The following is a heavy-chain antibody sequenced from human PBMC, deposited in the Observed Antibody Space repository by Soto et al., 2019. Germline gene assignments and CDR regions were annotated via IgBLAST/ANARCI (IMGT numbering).Heavy chain of an antibody. D-gene: IGHD2-2*01. J-gene: IGHJ4*02. V-gene: IGHV3-30*18. CDR1: GFSFSSNC. CDR2: ISFDGSNK. CDR3: AKSPGYCSDTSCSIDY. Sequence: GGSLRLSCVASGFSFSSNCMHWVRQAPGKGLEWVAVISFDGSNKYYVDSVKGRFTISRDNSKNTLSLQMNSLRPEDTAVYYCAKSPGYCSDTSCSIDYWGQGMLVTVSS.